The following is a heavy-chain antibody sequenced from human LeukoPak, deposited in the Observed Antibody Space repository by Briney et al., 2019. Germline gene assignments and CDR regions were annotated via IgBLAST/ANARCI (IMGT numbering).Heavy chain of an antibody. Sequence: GGSLRLSCAASGFTFSSYAMSWVRQAPGKGLEWVANIKQDGSEKYYVDSVKGRFTISRDNAKNSLYLQMNSLRAEDTAVYYCARVDFDYGDYVEAFDIWGQGTMVTVSS. V-gene: IGHV3-7*01. D-gene: IGHD4-17*01. CDR3: ARVDFDYGDYVEAFDI. CDR1: GFTFSSYA. CDR2: IKQDGSEK. J-gene: IGHJ3*02.